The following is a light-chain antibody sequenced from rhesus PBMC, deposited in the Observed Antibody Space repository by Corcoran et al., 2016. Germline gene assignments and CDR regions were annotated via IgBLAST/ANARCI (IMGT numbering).Light chain of an antibody. V-gene: IGKV3-35*01. J-gene: IGKJ4*01. CDR2: DAS. CDR3: QQYIDWPLT. Sequence: PGEGATLSCRASQRANGRLAWDQQKPGQTPRLLVYDASTRATGIPDRFSGSGAGTDFFLTVSSLEPEEVGVYYCQQYIDWPLTFGGGTKVELK. CDR1: QRANGR.